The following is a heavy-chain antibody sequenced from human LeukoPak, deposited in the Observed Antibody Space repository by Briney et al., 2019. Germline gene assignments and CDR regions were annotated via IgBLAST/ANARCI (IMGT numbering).Heavy chain of an antibody. D-gene: IGHD2-2*01. Sequence: TLSLTCTVSGGSISSGDYYWSWIRQPPGKGLEWIGYIYYSGSTYYNPSLKSRVTISVDTSKNQFSLKLSSVTAADTAVYYCARQRGYCSSTNCHENWFDPWGQGTLVTVSS. CDR1: GGSISSGDYY. CDR3: ARQRGYCSSTNCHENWFDP. V-gene: IGHV4-30-4*01. J-gene: IGHJ5*02. CDR2: IYYSGST.